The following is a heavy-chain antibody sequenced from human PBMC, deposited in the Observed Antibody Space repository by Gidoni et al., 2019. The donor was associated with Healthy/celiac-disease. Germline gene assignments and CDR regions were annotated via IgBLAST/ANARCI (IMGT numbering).Heavy chain of an antibody. J-gene: IGHJ4*02. CDR1: GGSFSGYY. D-gene: IGHD2-2*01. CDR2: INHSGST. V-gene: IGHV4-34*01. Sequence: QVQLQQWGAGLLKPSEPLSLTCAVYGGSFSGYYWRWIRQPPGKGLEWIGEINHSGSTNYNPSLKSRVTISVDTSKNQFSLKLSSVTAADTAVYYCARATRYCSSTSCSGSFDYWGQGTLVTVSS. CDR3: ARATRYCSSTSCSGSFDY.